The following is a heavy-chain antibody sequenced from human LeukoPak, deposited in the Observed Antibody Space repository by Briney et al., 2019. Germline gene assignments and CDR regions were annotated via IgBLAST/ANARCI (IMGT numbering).Heavy chain of an antibody. V-gene: IGHV1-2*02. CDR2: VNPNNGGT. CDR1: GYTFTDYY. D-gene: IGHD7-27*01. CDR3: AREKLGPTAYDI. Sequence: ASVKVSCKASGYTFTDYYIHWVRQAPGQGLEWMGWVNPNNGGTTYSQKFQGRVTTTRDTSISTAYMELSRLRSDDTAVYFCAREKLGPTAYDIWGQGTMVTVSS. J-gene: IGHJ3*02.